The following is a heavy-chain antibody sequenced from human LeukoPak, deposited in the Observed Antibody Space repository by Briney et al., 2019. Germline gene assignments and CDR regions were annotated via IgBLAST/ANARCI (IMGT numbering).Heavy chain of an antibody. Sequence: PSETLSLTCNVSGASVSDYYWSWIRQSAGKGLEWIGRIYATETDFNPALKSRLTMSIDASKNQFSLKLRSVTAADTGVYYCARHQGWLQWEYWGQGTPVTVSS. V-gene: IGHV4-4*07. CDR3: ARHQGWLQWEY. CDR1: GASVSDYY. CDR2: IYATET. J-gene: IGHJ4*02. D-gene: IGHD5-24*01.